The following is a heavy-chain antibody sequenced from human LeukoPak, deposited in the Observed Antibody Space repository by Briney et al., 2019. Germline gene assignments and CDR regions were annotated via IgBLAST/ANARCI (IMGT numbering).Heavy chain of an antibody. CDR2: TKQDGSVK. CDR1: GFTFSNHW. CDR3: ARWGYTSGYYYFDY. V-gene: IGHV3-7*01. Sequence: GGSLRLSCAASGFTFSNHWMSWVRQAPGRGLEWVANTKQDGSVKYYVDSVKGRFTISRDNAKSSLYLQMNSLRPADTAVYYCARWGYTSGYYYFDYWGQGTLVTVSS. J-gene: IGHJ4*02. D-gene: IGHD5-18*01.